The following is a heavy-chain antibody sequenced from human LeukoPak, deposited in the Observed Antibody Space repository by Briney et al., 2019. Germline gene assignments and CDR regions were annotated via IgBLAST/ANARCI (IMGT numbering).Heavy chain of an antibody. D-gene: IGHD3-16*01. J-gene: IGHJ6*02. V-gene: IGHV3-7*03. CDR1: GFTFSSYW. CDR3: ARGGGLDV. CDR2: INHNGNVN. Sequence: GGSLRLSCAASGFTFSSYWMSWARQAPGKGLEWVASINHNGNVNYYVDSVKGLFTISRDNAKNSLYLQMSNLRAEDTAVYFCARGGGLDVWGQGATVTVSS.